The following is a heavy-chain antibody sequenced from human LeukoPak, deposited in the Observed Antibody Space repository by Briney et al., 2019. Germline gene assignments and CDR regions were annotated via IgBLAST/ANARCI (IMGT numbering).Heavy chain of an antibody. D-gene: IGHD2-21*01. CDR3: ARWGESEWAFAS. CDR2: FTLSGTT. J-gene: IGHJ4*02. V-gene: IGHV4-59*08. Sequence: PSETLSLTCIVSGAYVTTYSWNWIRQSPGKGLEWIGYFTLSGTTSYSSPLKSRVTISRDTSKNQLSLKLTSVTAADTAVYYCARWGESEWAFASWGPGTLVTVSS. CDR1: GAYVTTYS.